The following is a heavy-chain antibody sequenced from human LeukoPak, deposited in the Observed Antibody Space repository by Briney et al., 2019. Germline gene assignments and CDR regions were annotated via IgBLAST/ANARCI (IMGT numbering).Heavy chain of an antibody. CDR3: ARAPNHCTNGVCYTRRVDY. D-gene: IGHD2-8*01. Sequence: GASVKVSCKASGYTFTGYYIHWVRQAPGQGLEWMGWMNPNSGNTGYAQKFQGRVTITRNTSISTAYMELSSLRSEDTAMYYCARAPNHCTNGVCYTRRVDYWGQGTLVTVSS. J-gene: IGHJ4*02. V-gene: IGHV1-8*03. CDR1: GYTFTGYY. CDR2: MNPNSGNT.